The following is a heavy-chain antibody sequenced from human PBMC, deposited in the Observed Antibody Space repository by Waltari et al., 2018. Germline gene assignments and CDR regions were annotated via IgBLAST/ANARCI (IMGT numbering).Heavy chain of an antibody. CDR1: GGSNSSYY. J-gene: IGHJ6*03. CDR3: ARGMATIPYYYYYMDV. Sequence: QVQLQESGPGLVKPSETLSLTCTVTGGSNSSYYWSWIRQHPGKGLEWIGYIYYSWSTNYNPSLKSRVTISVDTSKNQFSLKLSSVTAADTAVYYCARGMATIPYYYYYMDVWGKGTTVTVSS. V-gene: IGHV4-59*01. D-gene: IGHD5-12*01. CDR2: IYYSWST.